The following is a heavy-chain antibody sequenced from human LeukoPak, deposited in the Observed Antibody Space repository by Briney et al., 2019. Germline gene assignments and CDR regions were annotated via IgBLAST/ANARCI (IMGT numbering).Heavy chain of an antibody. V-gene: IGHV3-43*01. D-gene: IGHD2-2*01. CDR2: ISRDGDYT. CDR1: GFTFDDYT. CDR3: TKDRYCTTPSCPLDY. J-gene: IGHJ4*02. Sequence: GGSLRLSCAASGFTFDDYTFHWVRQAPGKGLEWVSLISRDGDYTYYADSVKGRFTISRDNRKNTVYLQMSSLRTEGTALYYCTKDRYCTTPSCPLDYWGQGTLVTVSS.